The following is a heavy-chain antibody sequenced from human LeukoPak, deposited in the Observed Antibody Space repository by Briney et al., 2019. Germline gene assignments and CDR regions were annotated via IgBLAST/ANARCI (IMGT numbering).Heavy chain of an antibody. CDR2: ISAYNGNT. CDR3: ARGSDFWSGYYTPYYFDY. V-gene: IGHV1-18*01. CDR1: GYTFTSYG. J-gene: IGHJ4*02. D-gene: IGHD3-3*01. Sequence: ASVKVSCKASGYTFTSYGISWVRQAPGQGLEWMGWISAYNGNTNYAQKLQGRVTMTTDTSTSTAYKELRSLRSDDTAVYYCARGSDFWSGYYTPYYFDYWGQGTLVTVSS.